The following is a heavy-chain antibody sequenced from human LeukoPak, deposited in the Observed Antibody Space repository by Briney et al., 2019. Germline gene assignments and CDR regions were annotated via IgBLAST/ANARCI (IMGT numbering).Heavy chain of an antibody. Sequence: PGGSLRLSCVASGFNFSDYAMNWVRQAPGKGLEWVSAISGSGGTTHYADSVKGRFAISSDNSKNTLSLQMSHLRHEDTARYYCAKDRYSNYGNWFDPWGQGTQVTVFS. V-gene: IGHV3-23*01. J-gene: IGHJ5*02. CDR1: GFNFSDYA. CDR2: ISGSGGTT. CDR3: AKDRYSNYGNWFDP. D-gene: IGHD4-11*01.